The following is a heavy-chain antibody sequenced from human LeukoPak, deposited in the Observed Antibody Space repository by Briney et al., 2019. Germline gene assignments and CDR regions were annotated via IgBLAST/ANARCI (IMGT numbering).Heavy chain of an antibody. CDR1: GGSISSGGYY. Sequence: SQTLSLTCTVSGGSISSGGYYWSWIRQPPGKGLEWIGYIYYSGSTYYNPSLKSRVTISVDTSKNQFSLKLSSVTAADTAVYYCARQYGSGSYTFDYWGQGTLVTVSS. CDR3: ARQYGSGSYTFDY. CDR2: IYYSGST. J-gene: IGHJ4*02. D-gene: IGHD3-10*01. V-gene: IGHV4-30-4*01.